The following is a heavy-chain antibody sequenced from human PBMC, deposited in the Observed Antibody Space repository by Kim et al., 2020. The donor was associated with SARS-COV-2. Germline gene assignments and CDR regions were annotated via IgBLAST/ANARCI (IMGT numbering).Heavy chain of an antibody. V-gene: IGHV1-46*01. J-gene: IGHJ3*02. CDR3: ARSPGERGGDAFDI. D-gene: IGHD1-26*01. Sequence: AQKFQGRVTMTRDTSTSTVYMELSSLRSEDTAVYYCARSPGERGGDAFDIWGQGTMVTVSS.